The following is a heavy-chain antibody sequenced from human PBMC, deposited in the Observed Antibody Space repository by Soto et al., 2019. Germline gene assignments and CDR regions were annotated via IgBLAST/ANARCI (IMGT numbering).Heavy chain of an antibody. CDR1: GFTFSSYA. J-gene: IGHJ4*02. CDR2: ISDSGNST. V-gene: IGHV3-23*01. D-gene: IGHD1-1*01. Sequence: PGGYLRLSCAASGFTFSSYAMSWVRQAPGKGLEWVSTISDSGNSTYSADSVKGRFTFSRDNSKNTLYLQMNSLRAEDTAVYYCAKFGMATTKRSPPYYIDHWGQGALVTVSS. CDR3: AKFGMATTKRSPPYYIDH.